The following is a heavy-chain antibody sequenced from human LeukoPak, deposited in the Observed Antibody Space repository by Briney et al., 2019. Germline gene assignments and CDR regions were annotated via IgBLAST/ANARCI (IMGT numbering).Heavy chain of an antibody. V-gene: IGHV1-24*01. CDR2: FDPEDGEA. Sequence: ASVKVSCKASGYTLTELSMHWVRQAPGKGLEWMGGFDPEDGEAIYAQKFQGRVTMTEDTSTDTAYMELSSLRSEDTAVYYCARDRDIAAPPGYYYYMDVWGKGTTVTVSS. D-gene: IGHD6-6*01. CDR3: ARDRDIAAPPGYYYYMDV. CDR1: GYTLTELS. J-gene: IGHJ6*03.